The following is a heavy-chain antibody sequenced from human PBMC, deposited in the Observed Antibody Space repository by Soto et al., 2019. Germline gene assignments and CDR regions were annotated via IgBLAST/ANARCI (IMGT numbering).Heavy chain of an antibody. CDR1: GYTFTSYD. D-gene: IGHD4-17*01. CDR3: ARGHENGDYVYYGMDV. J-gene: IGHJ6*02. CDR2: MNPNSGNT. V-gene: IGHV1-8*01. Sequence: QVQLVQSGAEVKKPGASVKVSCKASGYTFTSYDINWVRQATGQGLEWMGWMNPNSGNTGYAQKFQGRVTMTRNTSISTAYMELSSLRSENTAVYYCARGHENGDYVYYGMDVWGQGTTVTVSS.